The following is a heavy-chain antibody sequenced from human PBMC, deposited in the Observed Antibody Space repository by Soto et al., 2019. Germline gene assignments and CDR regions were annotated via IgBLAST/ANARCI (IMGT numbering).Heavy chain of an antibody. J-gene: IGHJ4*02. V-gene: IGHV2-5*02. CDR3: VHSIRSRAAD. D-gene: IGHD6-25*01. CDR1: GFSLSTSGVV. CDR2: IYWDDDK. Sequence: QITLKESGPTLVKPTQTLTLTCTFSGFSLSTSGVVVGWIRQPPGKALEWLALIYWDDDKRYSPSLTSRLTIPQDTSKTQIFLTMTTMDPVDTATYYCVHSIRSRAADWGQGTLVTVSS.